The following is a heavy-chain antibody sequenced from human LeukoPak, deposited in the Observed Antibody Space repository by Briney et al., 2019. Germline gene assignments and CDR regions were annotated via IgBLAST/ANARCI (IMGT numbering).Heavy chain of an antibody. CDR2: IIPIFGTA. CDR3: ARDGEDIVVVPAAY. CDR1: GGTFISYA. D-gene: IGHD2-2*01. V-gene: IGHV1-69*05. Sequence: GASVKVSCKASGGTFISYAISWVRQAPGQGLEWMGGIIPIFGTANYAQKFQGRVTITTDESTSTAYMELSSLRSEDTAVYYCARDGEDIVVVPAAYWGQGTLVTVSS. J-gene: IGHJ4*02.